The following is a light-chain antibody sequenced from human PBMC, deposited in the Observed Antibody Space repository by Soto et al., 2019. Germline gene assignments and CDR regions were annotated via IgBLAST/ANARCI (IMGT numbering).Light chain of an antibody. J-gene: IGKJ1*01. CDR2: KAS. V-gene: IGKV1-5*03. CDR1: QTISSW. Sequence: EIQMTQSPSTRFGSAGDRGTITCRASQTISSWLAWYQQKPGKAPKLLIYKASTLKSGVPSRFSGSGSGTEFTLTISSLQPDDFATYYCQHYNSYSEAFGQGTKVDIK. CDR3: QHYNSYSEA.